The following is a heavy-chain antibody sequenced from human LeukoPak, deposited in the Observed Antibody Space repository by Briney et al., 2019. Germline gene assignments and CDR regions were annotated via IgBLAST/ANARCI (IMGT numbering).Heavy chain of an antibody. V-gene: IGHV3-33*01. CDR2: IWNDGSNK. J-gene: IGHJ4*02. Sequence: GGSLRLSCAASGFTFSTYGMHWVRQAPGKGLEWVAVIWNDGSNKYYADSVKGRFTISRDNSKSTLYLQMNSLRAEDTAVYSCARASGPFDYWGQGTLVTDCS. CDR3: ARASGPFDY. D-gene: IGHD3-10*01. CDR1: GFTFSTYG.